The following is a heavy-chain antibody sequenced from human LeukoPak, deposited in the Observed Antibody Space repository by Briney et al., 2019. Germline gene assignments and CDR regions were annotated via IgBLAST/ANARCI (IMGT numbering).Heavy chain of an antibody. J-gene: IGHJ4*02. V-gene: IGHV4-59*01. D-gene: IGHD3-22*01. CDR3: ARTPYYYDSSGYLTHFDY. Sequence: SETLSLTCTASGGSISSYYWSWIRQPPGKGLEWIGYIYYSGSTNYNPSLKSRVSISVDTSKNQFSLKLSSVAAADTAVYYCARTPYYYDSSGYLTHFDYWGQGTLVTVSS. CDR1: GGSISSYY. CDR2: IYYSGST.